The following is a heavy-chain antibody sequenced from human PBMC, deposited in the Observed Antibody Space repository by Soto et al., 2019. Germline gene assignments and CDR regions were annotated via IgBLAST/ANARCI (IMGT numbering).Heavy chain of an antibody. CDR1: GFPLGDFG. Sequence: PGGSLRISCAASGFPLGDFGMHWLRQAPGKGLQWLAVISIDGSDKFYADSVKARFTISRDNSKNTLYLHMSGLRAEDTAVYYCAKSPDFFFSSANCSRCYFDYSSPGXLVTVSS. J-gene: IGHJ4*02. CDR3: AKSPDFFFSSANCSRCYFDY. CDR2: ISIDGSDK. D-gene: IGHD2-2*01. V-gene: IGHV3-30*18.